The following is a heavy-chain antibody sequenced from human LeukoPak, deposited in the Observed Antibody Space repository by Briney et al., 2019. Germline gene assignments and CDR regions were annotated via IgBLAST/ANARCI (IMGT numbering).Heavy chain of an antibody. CDR3: AMQTYYYDSSAPKALEYYFDY. CDR2: IYYSGGT. J-gene: IGHJ4*02. D-gene: IGHD3-22*01. V-gene: IGHV4-59*01. CDR1: GGSISSYY. Sequence: SGTLSLTCTVSGGSISSYYWSWIRQPPGKGLEWIGYIYYSGGTNYNPSLKSRVTISVDTSKNQFSLKLSSVTAADTAVYYCAMQTYYYDSSAPKALEYYFDYWGQGTLVTVSS.